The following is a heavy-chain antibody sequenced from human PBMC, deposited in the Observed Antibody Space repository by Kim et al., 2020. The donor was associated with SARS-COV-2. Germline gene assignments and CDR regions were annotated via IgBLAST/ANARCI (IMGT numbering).Heavy chain of an antibody. Sequence: ASVKVSCKASGYTFTSNDINWVRQAPGQGLEWMGWMNPNSGNTGYAQRFQGRVTMTRDTSTRTAYMELRSLKAEDTAVYFCARGDLYIRWFDVENHYFDLWGRGTLITVSS. D-gene: IGHD3-10*01. J-gene: IGHJ2*01. CDR2: MNPNSGNT. CDR3: ARGDLYIRWFDVENHYFDL. V-gene: IGHV1-8*01. CDR1: GYTFTSND.